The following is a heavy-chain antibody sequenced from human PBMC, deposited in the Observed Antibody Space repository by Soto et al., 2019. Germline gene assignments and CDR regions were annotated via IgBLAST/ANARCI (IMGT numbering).Heavy chain of an antibody. CDR3: TTLGPS. CDR2: IKSKTDGETT. CDR1: GFSFSSAW. Sequence: GGSLRLSCAASGFSFSSAWMNWARQAPGKGLEWVGHIKSKTDGETTDYAASVKGRFTISRDDSENMLYLQMNSLEIEDTAMYYCTTLGPSWGQGTQVTVSS. J-gene: IGHJ5*02. V-gene: IGHV3-15*07.